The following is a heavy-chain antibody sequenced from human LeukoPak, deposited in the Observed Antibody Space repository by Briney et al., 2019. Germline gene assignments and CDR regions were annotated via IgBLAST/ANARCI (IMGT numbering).Heavy chain of an antibody. CDR1: GYTFSTYA. Sequence: ASVKVSCKASGYTFSTYAMNWVRQAPGQGLEWMGWINTNTGNPTYAQGFTGRFVFSLDTSVSTAYLQISSLKAEDTAVYYCARDSTIFGEAIITGDENGMDVWGQGTTVTVS. CDR2: INTNTGNP. CDR3: ARDSTIFGEAIITGDENGMDV. D-gene: IGHD3-3*01. V-gene: IGHV7-4-1*02. J-gene: IGHJ6*02.